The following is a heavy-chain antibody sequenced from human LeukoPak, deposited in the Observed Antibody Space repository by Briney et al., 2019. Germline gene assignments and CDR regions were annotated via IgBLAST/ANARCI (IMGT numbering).Heavy chain of an antibody. Sequence: SETLSLTCTVSGGSISSSSYYWGWIRQPPGKGLEWIGSIYYSGSTYYNPSLKSRVTISVDTSKNQFSLKLSAVTAADTAVYYCASGTGYSSGWYFDYWGQGTLVTVSS. CDR3: ASGTGYSSGWYFDY. CDR1: GGSISSSSYY. J-gene: IGHJ4*02. CDR2: IYYSGST. D-gene: IGHD6-19*01. V-gene: IGHV4-39*01.